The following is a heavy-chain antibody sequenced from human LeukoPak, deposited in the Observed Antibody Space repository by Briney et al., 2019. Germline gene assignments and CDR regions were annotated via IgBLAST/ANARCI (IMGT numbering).Heavy chain of an antibody. J-gene: IGHJ4*02. Sequence: PSETLSLTCSVSGYSISSGYYWGWIRQPPGKGLEWIGSIYHSGSTYYNPSLKSRVTMSLDTSKNQFSLKLSSVTAADTAVYYCASTITVTTDYWGQGTLVTVS. V-gene: IGHV4-38-2*02. D-gene: IGHD4-17*01. CDR2: IYHSGST. CDR3: ASTITVTTDY. CDR1: GYSISSGYY.